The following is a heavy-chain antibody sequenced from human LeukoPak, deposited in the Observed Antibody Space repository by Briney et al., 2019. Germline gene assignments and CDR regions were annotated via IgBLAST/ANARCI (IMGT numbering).Heavy chain of an antibody. V-gene: IGHV4-59*01. CDR2: IYYSGST. CDR1: GGSSSSYY. Sequence: SETLSLTCTVSGGSSSSYYWGWIRQPQGKGLEWIGYIYYSGSTNSNPSLKSRVTISVDTSKNQFSLKLSSVTAADTAVYYCARDRYSYGLGLVDYWGQGNLVTVSS. CDR3: ARDRYSYGLGLVDY. J-gene: IGHJ4*02. D-gene: IGHD5-18*01.